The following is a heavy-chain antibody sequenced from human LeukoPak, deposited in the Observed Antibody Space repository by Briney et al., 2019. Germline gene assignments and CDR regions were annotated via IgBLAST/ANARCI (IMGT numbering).Heavy chain of an antibody. V-gene: IGHV4-34*01. CDR3: ARARGVAAAGTRRRALWYFDL. CDR2: INHSGST. Sequence: SETLSLTCAVYGGSFSGYYWSWIRQPPGKGLEWIGEINHSGSTNYNPSLKSRVTISVDTSKNQFSLKLSSVTAADTAVYYCARARGVAAAGTRRRALWYFDLWGRGTLVTVSS. J-gene: IGHJ2*01. CDR1: GGSFSGYY. D-gene: IGHD6-13*01.